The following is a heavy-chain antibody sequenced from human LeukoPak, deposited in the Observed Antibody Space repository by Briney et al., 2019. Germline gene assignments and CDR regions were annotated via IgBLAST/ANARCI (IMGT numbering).Heavy chain of an antibody. J-gene: IGHJ4*02. D-gene: IGHD5-18*01. CDR3: AKGLGYSYGFDY. CDR2: IKQDGSES. CDR1: GFTFSSHW. Sequence: GGSLRLSCAASGFTFSSHWMDWVRQAPGKGLEWVANIKQDGSESYYLDSVKGRFTISRDNAKSSLYLQMNSLRAEDTAVYYCAKGLGYSYGFDYWGQGTLVTVSS. V-gene: IGHV3-7*01.